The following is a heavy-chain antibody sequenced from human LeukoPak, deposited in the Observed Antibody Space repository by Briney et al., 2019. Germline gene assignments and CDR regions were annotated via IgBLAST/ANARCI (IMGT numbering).Heavy chain of an antibody. D-gene: IGHD6-19*01. Sequence: SETLSPTCAVYGGSFSGYYWSWIRQPPGKGLEWIGEINHSGSTNYNPSLKSRVTISVDTSKNQFSLKLSSVTAADTAVYYCARGRRIAVMDYWGQGTLVTVSS. V-gene: IGHV4-34*01. CDR3: ARGRRIAVMDY. CDR1: GGSFSGYY. CDR2: INHSGST. J-gene: IGHJ4*02.